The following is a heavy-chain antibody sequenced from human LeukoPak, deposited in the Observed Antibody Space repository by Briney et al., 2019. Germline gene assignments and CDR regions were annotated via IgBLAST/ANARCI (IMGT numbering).Heavy chain of an antibody. V-gene: IGHV1-69*01. CDR2: VNPNSGNT. CDR1: GGTFSSYT. J-gene: IGHJ4*02. Sequence: SVKVSCKASGGTFSSYTISWVRQATGQGLEWMGWVNPNSGNTGYAQKFQGRVTITADESTSTAYMELSSLRSEDTAVYYCARGSGRRVAAAGYYFDYWGQGTLVTASS. CDR3: ARGSGRRVAAAGYYFDY. D-gene: IGHD6-13*01.